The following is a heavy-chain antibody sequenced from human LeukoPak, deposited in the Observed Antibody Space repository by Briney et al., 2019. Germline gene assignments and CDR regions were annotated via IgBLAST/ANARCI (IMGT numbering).Heavy chain of an antibody. V-gene: IGHV4-59*01. CDR2: IYYSGST. CDR3: ARYYYGSGSYSENWFDP. Sequence: SETLSLTCTVSGGSISSYYWSWIRQPPGKGLEWIGYIYYSGSTNYNPSLKSRVTISVDTSKNQFSLKLSSVTAADTAVYYCARYYYGSGSYSENWFDPWGQGTLVTVSS. CDR1: GGSISSYY. J-gene: IGHJ5*02. D-gene: IGHD3-10*01.